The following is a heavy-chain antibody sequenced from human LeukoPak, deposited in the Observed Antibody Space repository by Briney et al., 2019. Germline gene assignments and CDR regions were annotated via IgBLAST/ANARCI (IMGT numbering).Heavy chain of an antibody. V-gene: IGHV3-23*01. J-gene: IGHJ4*02. CDR3: TTALGGMVRGVIDY. Sequence: HPGGSLRLSCAASGFTFSSYAMSWVRQAPGKGLEWVSAISGSGGSTYYADSVKGRFTISRDNSKNTAYLQMNSLKTEDTAVYYCTTALGGMVRGVIDYWGQGTLVTVSS. CDR2: ISGSGGST. D-gene: IGHD3-10*01. CDR1: GFTFSSYA.